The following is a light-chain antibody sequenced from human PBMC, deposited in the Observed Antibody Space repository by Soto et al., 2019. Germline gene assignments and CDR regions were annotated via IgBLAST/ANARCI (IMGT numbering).Light chain of an antibody. V-gene: IGKV3-15*01. CDR2: GAS. CDR3: LQYNNWPYT. J-gene: IGKJ2*01. CDR1: QSVSSN. Sequence: IVMPQSPATLSVSPGERATLSCRASQSVSSNLAWYQQKPGQAPRLLIYGASTKATGIPARFSGSGSGTEFTRTISSLQSENVAVDDWLQYNNWPYTVGQGTKLEIK.